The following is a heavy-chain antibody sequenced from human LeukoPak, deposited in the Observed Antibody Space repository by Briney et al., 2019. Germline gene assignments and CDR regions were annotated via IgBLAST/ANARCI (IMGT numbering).Heavy chain of an antibody. Sequence: GGSLRLSCAASGFTFSNDVMRWVRQAPGKGLEWVSSITSGGSTYYADSVKGRFTISRDNSENTLYLQMNSLRAEDTAVYYCAKELRSISATTGFDYWGQGTLVTVSS. J-gene: IGHJ4*02. CDR1: GFTFSNDV. CDR3: AKELRSISATTGFDY. CDR2: ITSGGST. D-gene: IGHD1-20*01. V-gene: IGHV3-23*01.